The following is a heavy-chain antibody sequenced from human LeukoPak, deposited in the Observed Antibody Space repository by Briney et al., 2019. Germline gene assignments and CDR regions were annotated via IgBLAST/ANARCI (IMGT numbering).Heavy chain of an antibody. CDR1: GGSISSYY. V-gene: IGHV4-4*07. J-gene: IGHJ4*02. D-gene: IGHD7-27*01. CDR2: IYTSGGT. Sequence: SETLSLTCSVSGGSISSYYWSWIRQPAGKGLEWIGRIYTSGGTNYNPSLKSRVTMSVDTSKNQFSLKLSSVTAADTAVYYCARINWGSSYFDYWGQGTLVTVSS. CDR3: ARINWGSSYFDY.